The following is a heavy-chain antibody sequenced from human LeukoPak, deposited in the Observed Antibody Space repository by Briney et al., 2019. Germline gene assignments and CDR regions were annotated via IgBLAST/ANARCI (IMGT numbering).Heavy chain of an antibody. CDR3: ERGSSPLGPHDAFDI. J-gene: IGHJ3*02. CDR2: INPNSGGT. Sequence: ASVKVSCKASGYTFTGYYMHWVRQAPGQGLEWMGRINPNSGGTNYAQKFQGRVTMTRDTSISTAYMELSRLRSDDTAVYYCERGSSPLGPHDAFDIWGQGTMVTVSS. V-gene: IGHV1-2*06. D-gene: IGHD6-19*01. CDR1: GYTFTGYY.